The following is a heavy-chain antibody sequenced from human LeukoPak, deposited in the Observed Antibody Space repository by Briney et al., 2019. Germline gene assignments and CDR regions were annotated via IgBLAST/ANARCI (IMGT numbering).Heavy chain of an antibody. CDR2: ISGSGGST. D-gene: IGHD2-8*02. Sequence: PGGSLRLSCAASGLTFSSYAMSWVRQAPGKGLEWVSAISGSGGSTYYADSVKGRFTISRDNSKNTLYLRMNSLRAEDTAVYYCAKGGNYCTGGVCYYYYMDVWGKGTTVTVSS. CDR1: GLTFSSYA. J-gene: IGHJ6*03. CDR3: AKGGNYCTGGVCYYYYMDV. V-gene: IGHV3-23*01.